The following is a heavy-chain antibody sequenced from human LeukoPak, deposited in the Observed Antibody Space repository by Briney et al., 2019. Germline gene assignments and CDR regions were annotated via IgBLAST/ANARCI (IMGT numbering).Heavy chain of an antibody. J-gene: IGHJ2*01. Sequence: SETLSLTCTVSGGSISSHYWSWIRQPPGKGLEWIGYIYYSGSTNYNPSLKSRVTISVDTSKNQFSLKLSSVTAADTAVYYCARDLRPNPYPGIVGADGWYFDLWGRGTLVTVSS. CDR3: ARDLRPNPYPGIVGADGWYFDL. D-gene: IGHD1-26*01. CDR1: GGSISSHY. V-gene: IGHV4-59*11. CDR2: IYYSGST.